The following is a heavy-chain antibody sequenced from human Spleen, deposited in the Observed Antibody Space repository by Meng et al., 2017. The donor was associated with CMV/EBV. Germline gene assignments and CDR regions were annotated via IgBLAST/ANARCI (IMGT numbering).Heavy chain of an antibody. V-gene: IGHV3-15*01. CDR1: W. Sequence: WMTWVRQAPGRGLGWVGRIKRKTDGGTTDYAAPVKGRFTISRDDSKNILYLEMNSLKIEDTAVYYCTTDPELSLLILPQDAMETFDIWGQGTMVTVSS. D-gene: IGHD3-16*01. CDR3: TTDPELSLLILPQDAMETFDI. CDR2: IKRKTDGGTT. J-gene: IGHJ3*02.